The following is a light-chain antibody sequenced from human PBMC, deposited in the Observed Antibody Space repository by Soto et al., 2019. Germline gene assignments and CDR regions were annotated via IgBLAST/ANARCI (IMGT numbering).Light chain of an antibody. Sequence: VIWMTQSRSLVSASTGDRVTITCRASQGVGSYLAWYQQKPGKAPEVLIYAASTLQSGVPSRFSGSGSGTDFTLTISRLQSEDLATYYCQQYYSFPLTFGGGTEVEIK. J-gene: IGKJ4*01. CDR2: AAS. CDR1: QGVGSY. CDR3: QQYYSFPLT. V-gene: IGKV1D-8*01.